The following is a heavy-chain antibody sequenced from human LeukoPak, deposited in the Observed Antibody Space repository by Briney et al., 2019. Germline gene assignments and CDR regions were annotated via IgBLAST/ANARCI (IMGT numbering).Heavy chain of an antibody. Sequence: SVKVSCKASGGTFSSYAISWVRQAPGQGAEWRGRIFPILGIANYAQKFQGRVTITADKSTSTAYMELSSLRSEDTAVYYCARETYSSSTPRKNWFDPWGQGTLVTVSS. J-gene: IGHJ5*02. D-gene: IGHD6-6*01. CDR2: IFPILGIA. V-gene: IGHV1-69*04. CDR3: ARETYSSSTPRKNWFDP. CDR1: GGTFSSYA.